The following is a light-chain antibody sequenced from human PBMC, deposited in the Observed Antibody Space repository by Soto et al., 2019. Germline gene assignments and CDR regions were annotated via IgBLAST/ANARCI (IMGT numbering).Light chain of an antibody. Sequence: EIVMTQSPATLSVSPGEGATLSCRASQGVSTNLAWYQQKPGQAPRLPIYGASTRATGIPARFSGSGSGTDFTLTISSLQSEDFAVYYCQQYDNWPPWTFGQGTKVEIK. CDR1: QGVSTN. CDR3: QQYDNWPPWT. J-gene: IGKJ1*01. CDR2: GAS. V-gene: IGKV3-15*01.